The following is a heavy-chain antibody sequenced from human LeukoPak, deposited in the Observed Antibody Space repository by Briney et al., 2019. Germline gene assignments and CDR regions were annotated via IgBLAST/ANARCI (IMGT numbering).Heavy chain of an antibody. V-gene: IGHV3-30-3*01. D-gene: IGHD2-2*01. CDR2: ISYDGSNK. Sequence: PGGSLRLSCAASGFTFSSYAMHWVRQAPGKGLEWVAVISYDGSNKYYADSVKGRFTISRDNSKNTLYLQMNSLRAEDTAVYYCARAGTYCSSTSCSTFDYWGQGTLVTVSS. CDR1: GFTFSSYA. CDR3: ARAGTYCSSTSCSTFDY. J-gene: IGHJ4*02.